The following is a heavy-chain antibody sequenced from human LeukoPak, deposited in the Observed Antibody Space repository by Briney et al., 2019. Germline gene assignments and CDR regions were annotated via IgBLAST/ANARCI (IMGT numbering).Heavy chain of an antibody. J-gene: IGHJ4*02. CDR3: ARDLLAGMYYYDSSGFDY. Sequence: ASVTVSCKASGYTFTGYYMHWVRQAPGQGLEWMGWINPNSGGTNYAQKFQGRVTMTRDTSISTAYMELSRLRSDDTAVYYCARDLLAGMYYYDSSGFDYWGQGTLVTVSS. V-gene: IGHV1-2*02. CDR1: GYTFTGYY. D-gene: IGHD3-22*01. CDR2: INPNSGGT.